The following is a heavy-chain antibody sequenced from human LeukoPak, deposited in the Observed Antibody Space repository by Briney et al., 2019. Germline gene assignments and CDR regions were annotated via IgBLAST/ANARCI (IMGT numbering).Heavy chain of an antibody. V-gene: IGHV5-51*01. Sequence: GESLKISCKGSGYSFTSYWIGWVRQMPGKGLEWMGIIYPGDSDTRYSPSFQGQVTISADKSISTAYLQWSSLEASDTAMYYCARQSTNYYYGMDVWGQGTTVTVSS. J-gene: IGHJ6*02. CDR3: ARQSTNYYYGMDV. CDR1: GYSFTSYW. D-gene: IGHD5/OR15-5a*01. CDR2: IYPGDSDT.